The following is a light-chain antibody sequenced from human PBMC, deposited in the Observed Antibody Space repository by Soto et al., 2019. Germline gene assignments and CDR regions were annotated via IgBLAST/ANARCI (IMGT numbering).Light chain of an antibody. V-gene: IGKV3-20*01. Sequence: EILFTQSPATLSSSPGDRATLSCRASQTVGVRLAWYQHKNGQAPRIIIYEASNRDAGIPARFSGSGSGTDFTLPINRVAPEDFEVYYCQQYVSLPITFGQGTRLEIK. CDR1: QTVGVR. CDR3: QQYVSLPIT. J-gene: IGKJ5*01. CDR2: EAS.